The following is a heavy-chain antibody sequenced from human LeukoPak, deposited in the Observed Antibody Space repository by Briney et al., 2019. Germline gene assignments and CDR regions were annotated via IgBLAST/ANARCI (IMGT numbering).Heavy chain of an antibody. J-gene: IGHJ3*02. D-gene: IGHD3-22*01. Sequence: GESLKISCKGSGYSFTSYWIGWVRQMPGKGLEWMGIIYPGDSDTRYSPSFQGQVTISADKSISTAYLQWSSLKASDTAMYYCARPDLAYYDSSGYIDDAFDIWGQGTMVTVSS. CDR3: ARPDLAYYDSSGYIDDAFDI. CDR2: IYPGDSDT. V-gene: IGHV5-51*01. CDR1: GYSFTSYW.